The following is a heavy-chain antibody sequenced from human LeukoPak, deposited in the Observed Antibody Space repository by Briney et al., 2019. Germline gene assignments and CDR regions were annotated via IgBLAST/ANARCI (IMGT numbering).Heavy chain of an antibody. J-gene: IGHJ5*02. V-gene: IGHV4-61*01. CDR1: GGSVSSGSYY. Sequence: SETLSLTCTVSGGSVSSGSYYWSWIRQPPGKGLEWIGYIYYSGSTNYNPSLKSRVTISVDTSKNQFSLKLSSATAADTAVYYCAREGYCSGGSCYAGQNWFDPWGQGTLVTVSS. D-gene: IGHD2-15*01. CDR3: AREGYCSGGSCYAGQNWFDP. CDR2: IYYSGST.